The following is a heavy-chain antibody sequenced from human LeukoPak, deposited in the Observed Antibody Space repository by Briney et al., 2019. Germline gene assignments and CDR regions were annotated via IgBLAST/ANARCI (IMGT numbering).Heavy chain of an antibody. D-gene: IGHD6-19*01. Sequence: SVKVSCKASGGTFSSYAISWVRQAPGQGLEWMGRIIPILGIANYAQKFQGRVTITADKSTSTAYMELSSLRSEDTAVYYCARDLAVAGTDDYWGRGTLVTVSS. CDR3: ARDLAVAGTDDY. V-gene: IGHV1-69*04. CDR2: IIPILGIA. J-gene: IGHJ4*02. CDR1: GGTFSSYA.